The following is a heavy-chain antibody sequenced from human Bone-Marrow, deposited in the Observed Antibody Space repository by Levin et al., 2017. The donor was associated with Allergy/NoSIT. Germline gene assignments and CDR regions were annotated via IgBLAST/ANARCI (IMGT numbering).Heavy chain of an antibody. Sequence: GSLRLSCAVYGGSFSGYYWSWIRQPPGKGLEWIGEINHSGSTNYNPSLKSRVTISVDTSKNQFSLKLSSVTAADTAVYYCARQPGGVRSEQWLANPGPDYFDYWGQGTLVTVSS. J-gene: IGHJ4*02. CDR3: ARQPGGVRSEQWLANPGPDYFDY. D-gene: IGHD6-19*01. CDR2: INHSGST. V-gene: IGHV4-34*01. CDR1: GGSFSGYY.